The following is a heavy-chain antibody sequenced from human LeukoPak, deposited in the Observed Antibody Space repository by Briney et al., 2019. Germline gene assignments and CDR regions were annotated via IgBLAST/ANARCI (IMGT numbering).Heavy chain of an antibody. CDR3: ARVSDVVVPAAINYYYMDV. J-gene: IGHJ6*03. D-gene: IGHD2-2*02. CDR2: IIPIFGTA. Sequence: SVKVSCKASGGTFSSYAISWVRQAPGQGLEWMGGIIPIFGTANYAQKFQGRVTITTDESTSTAYMELSSLRSEDTAVYYCARVSDVVVPAAINYYYMDVWGKGTTVTVSS. CDR1: GGTFSSYA. V-gene: IGHV1-69*05.